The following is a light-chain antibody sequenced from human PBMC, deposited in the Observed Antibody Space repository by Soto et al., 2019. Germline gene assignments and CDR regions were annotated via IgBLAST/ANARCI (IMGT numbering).Light chain of an antibody. V-gene: IGLV1-47*02. CDR3: ATWEARRSGRV. Sequence: QSVLTQPPTASGTPGQRGTISCSGGTSKIVNNFFSWYQQLPGAAPKLLIYSDNQRPSGVTDRGSASKSGTSASLAISGLRYEDEADSYCATWEARRSGRVFGGGTTLTVL. CDR2: SDN. CDR1: TSKIVNNF. J-gene: IGLJ3*02.